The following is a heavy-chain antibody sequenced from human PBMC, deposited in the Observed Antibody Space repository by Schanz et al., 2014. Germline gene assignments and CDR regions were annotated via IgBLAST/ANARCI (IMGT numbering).Heavy chain of an antibody. J-gene: IGHJ4*02. D-gene: IGHD6-19*01. V-gene: IGHV3-23*01. CDR2: LTEGGGGT. CDR1: GFNFNTYA. CDR3: ARDLISSGWYG. Sequence: VQLLESGGGLAQPGGSLRLACAASGFNFNTYAMSWVRQAPGKGLEWVSGLTEGGGGTYYTDAVKGRFTISRDNAKNSLYLQMNSLRVEDTAVYYCARDLISSGWYGWGQGTLVTVSS.